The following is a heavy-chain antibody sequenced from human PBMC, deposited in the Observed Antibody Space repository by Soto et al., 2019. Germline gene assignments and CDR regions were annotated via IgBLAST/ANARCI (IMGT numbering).Heavy chain of an antibody. Sequence: QVQLVESGGGVVQPGRSLRLSCAASGFTFSSYGMHWVRQAPGKGLEWVAVISYDGSNKYYADSVKGRFTISRDNSKNTLYLQMNSLRAEDTAVYYCAKDRGDYDYYYYGMDVWGQGTTVTVSS. J-gene: IGHJ6*02. V-gene: IGHV3-30*18. D-gene: IGHD4-17*01. CDR1: GFTFSSYG. CDR2: ISYDGSNK. CDR3: AKDRGDYDYYYYGMDV.